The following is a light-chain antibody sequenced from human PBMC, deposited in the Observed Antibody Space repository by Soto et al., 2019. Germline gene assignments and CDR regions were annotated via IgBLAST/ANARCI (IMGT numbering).Light chain of an antibody. CDR2: EAS. Sequence: QSALTQPASVSGSRGQSITISCTGPSNDIGGYNLVSWYQQHPGKAPKLIIYEASERPSGVSDRCSGYRSGNTASLTISTLQAEDEADYYCCSFAGGATVVFGSGTKLTVL. J-gene: IGLJ2*01. V-gene: IGLV2-23*02. CDR3: CSFAGGATVV. CDR1: SNDIGGYNL.